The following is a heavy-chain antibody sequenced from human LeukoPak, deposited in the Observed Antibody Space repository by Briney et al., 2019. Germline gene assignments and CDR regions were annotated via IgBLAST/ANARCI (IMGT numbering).Heavy chain of an antibody. V-gene: IGHV3-30*02. D-gene: IGHD2-2*01. CDR1: GFTFSSYG. Sequence: PGGSLRLSWAASGFTFSSYGMHWVRQAPGKGLEWVAFIRYDGSKKYYADSVKGRFTISRDNSKNTLYLQMNSLRAEDTAVYYCAILGHCSSTSCSDDDAFDIWGQGTMVTVSS. CDR3: AILGHCSSTSCSDDDAFDI. CDR2: IRYDGSKK. J-gene: IGHJ3*02.